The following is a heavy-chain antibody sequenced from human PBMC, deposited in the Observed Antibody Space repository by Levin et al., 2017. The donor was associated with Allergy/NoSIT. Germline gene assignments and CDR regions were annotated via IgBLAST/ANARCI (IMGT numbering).Heavy chain of an antibody. Sequence: PGGSLRLSCAASGFTFSNYAMNWVRQAPGKGLEWVSGTSDSGGSTYYADSVKGRFTISRDNSKNTPYLQVNSLIAEDTALYYCAKDLSAVPAANYYYAMDVWGQGTTVTVSS. D-gene: IGHD2-2*01. V-gene: IGHV3-23*01. CDR1: GFTFSNYA. J-gene: IGHJ6*02. CDR3: AKDLSAVPAANYYYAMDV. CDR2: TSDSGGST.